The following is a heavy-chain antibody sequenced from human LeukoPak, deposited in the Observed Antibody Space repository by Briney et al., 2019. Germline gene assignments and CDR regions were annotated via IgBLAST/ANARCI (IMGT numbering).Heavy chain of an antibody. Sequence: PGGSLRLSCAASGFTFSNHGMHWVRQAPGKGPECVALTWYDGSNKYYGDSVKGRFTISRDNSKNTVYLQMNSLRAEDTAVYYCARDRLEAVADDDYFDYWGQGTLVTVSS. D-gene: IGHD6-19*01. CDR3: ARDRLEAVADDDYFDY. CDR2: TWYDGSNK. V-gene: IGHV3-33*01. J-gene: IGHJ4*02. CDR1: GFTFSNHG.